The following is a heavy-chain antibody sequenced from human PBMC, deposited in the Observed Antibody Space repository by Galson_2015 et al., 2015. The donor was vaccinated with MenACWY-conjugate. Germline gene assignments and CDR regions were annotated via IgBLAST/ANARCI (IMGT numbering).Heavy chain of an antibody. CDR1: GFTFSSYD. CDR2: IDTAGDT. Sequence: SLRLSCAASGFTFSSYDMHWVRQATGKGLEWVSAIDTAGDTYYPGSVKGRFTISRENAKNSLYLQMNSLRAGDTAVYYCARDQKVRGAHYGMDVWGQGTTVTVSS. D-gene: IGHD3-10*01. CDR3: ARDQKVRGAHYGMDV. V-gene: IGHV3-13*04. J-gene: IGHJ6*02.